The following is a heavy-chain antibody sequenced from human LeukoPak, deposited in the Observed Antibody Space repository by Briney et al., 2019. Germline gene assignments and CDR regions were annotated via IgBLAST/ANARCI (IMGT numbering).Heavy chain of an antibody. Sequence: PGGSLRLSCAASGFTFDDYAMHWVRQAPGKGLEWVSGIIWNSGSIGYADSVKGRFTTSRDNAKNSLYLQMNSLGAEDTALYYCAKDISVGATPYYFDYWGQGTLVTVSS. CDR3: AKDISVGATPYYFDY. CDR2: IIWNSGSI. CDR1: GFTFDDYA. D-gene: IGHD1-26*01. V-gene: IGHV3-9*01. J-gene: IGHJ4*02.